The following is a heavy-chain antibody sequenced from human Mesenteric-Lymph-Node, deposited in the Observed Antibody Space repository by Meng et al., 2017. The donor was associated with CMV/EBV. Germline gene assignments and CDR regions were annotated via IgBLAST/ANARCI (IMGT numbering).Heavy chain of an antibody. D-gene: IGHD1-26*01. CDR2: VKSASAGGAA. CDR1: DFTLNGAW. Sequence: VHLVDSGGGLVRPGGVRSISCVASDFTLNGAWMNWVRQAPGKGLEWVGRVKSASAGGAADAAAPVKGRFTVSRDDSRKTVHLQMDNLKIEDTAVYYCTTGWDQYFDFWGQGALVTVSS. J-gene: IGHJ4*02. V-gene: IGHV3-15*07. CDR3: TTGWDQYFDF.